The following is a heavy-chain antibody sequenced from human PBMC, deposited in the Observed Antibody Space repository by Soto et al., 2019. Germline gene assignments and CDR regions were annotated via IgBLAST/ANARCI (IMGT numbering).Heavy chain of an antibody. CDR1: GYFIRGSDYY. V-gene: IGHV4-39*01. J-gene: IGHJ4*02. CDR3: TDMRGQWLPRD. Sequence: SETLALTFTVSGYFIRGSDYYWCGIRQPPGKGLEWIGNIYYSGTSYSYPSLKGRVTMSVDTSKNQFSMRLSSVTAADTAVYYCTDMRGQWLPRDRGRGIIVTVSS. D-gene: IGHD6-19*01. CDR2: IYYSGTS.